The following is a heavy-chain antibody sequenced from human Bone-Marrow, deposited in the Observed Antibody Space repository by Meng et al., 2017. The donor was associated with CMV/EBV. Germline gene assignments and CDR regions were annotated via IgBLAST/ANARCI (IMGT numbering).Heavy chain of an antibody. CDR3: AKARVVGWVSSGWYFGWFDS. CDR2: IRYDGSDK. V-gene: IGHV3-30*02. Sequence: GESLKISCAASGFTFSRYEMNWVRQTPGKGLEWVAFIRYDGSDKYYADSVEGRFTISRDNSKDTLYLQMNSLRVEDTAVYYCAKARVVGWVSSGWYFGWFDSWGQGALVTVSS. J-gene: IGHJ5*01. CDR1: GFTFSRYE. D-gene: IGHD6-19*01.